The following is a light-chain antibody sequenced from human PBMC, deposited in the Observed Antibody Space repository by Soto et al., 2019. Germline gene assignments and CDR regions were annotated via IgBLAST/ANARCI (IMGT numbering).Light chain of an antibody. CDR3: SVWDDSLNGVV. CDR1: SSNIGINT. J-gene: IGLJ3*02. CDR2: LND. Sequence: QLVLTQSPSASGTPGQRVTISCSGSSSNIGINTVNWYQQFPGTAPKVLIYLNDQRPSGVPDRFSGSKSGTSASLAISGLQSEDEADYYCSVWDDSLNGVVFGGGTKLTVL. V-gene: IGLV1-44*01.